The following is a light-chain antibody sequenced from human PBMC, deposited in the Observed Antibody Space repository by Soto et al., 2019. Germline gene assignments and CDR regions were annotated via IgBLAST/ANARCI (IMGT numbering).Light chain of an antibody. V-gene: IGKV1-5*03. CDR1: QSINTW. Sequence: DIQMTQSPSTLSASVGDRVTITCRASQSINTWLAWYQQKPGKAPRFLIYQASSLEGGVPSRFSGSGFGTEFTLTISNLQPDDFATYYCQQYKSYSSFGQGTKLETK. CDR2: QAS. J-gene: IGKJ2*01. CDR3: QQYKSYSS.